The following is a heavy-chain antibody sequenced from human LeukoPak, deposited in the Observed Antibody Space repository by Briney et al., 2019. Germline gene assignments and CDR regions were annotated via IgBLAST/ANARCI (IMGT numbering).Heavy chain of an antibody. Sequence: SETLSLTCAVYGGSFSGYCWSWIRQPPGKGLEWIGEINHSGSTNYNPSLKSRVTISVDTSKNQFSLKLSSVTAADTAVYYCARAERCSGGSCYHSEFDYWGQGTLVTVSS. CDR2: INHSGST. CDR1: GGSFSGYC. D-gene: IGHD2-15*01. V-gene: IGHV4-34*01. J-gene: IGHJ4*02. CDR3: ARAERCSGGSCYHSEFDY.